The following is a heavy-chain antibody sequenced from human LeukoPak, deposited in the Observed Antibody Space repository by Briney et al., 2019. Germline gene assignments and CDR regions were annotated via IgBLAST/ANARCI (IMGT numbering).Heavy chain of an antibody. Sequence: SETLSLTCTVSGGSISSSSYYWGWIRQPPGKGLEWIGSIYYSGSTYYNPSLKSRVTISVDTSKNQFSLKLSSVTAADTAVYYCARARKSLGPTLDWFDPWGQGTLVTVSS. CDR2: IYYSGST. CDR3: ARARKSLGPTLDWFDP. CDR1: GGSISSSSYY. V-gene: IGHV4-39*07. J-gene: IGHJ5*02.